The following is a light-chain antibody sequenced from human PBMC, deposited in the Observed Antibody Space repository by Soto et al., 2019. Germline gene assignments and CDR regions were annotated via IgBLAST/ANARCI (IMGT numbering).Light chain of an antibody. V-gene: IGKV1-5*03. CDR1: QSISSW. J-gene: IGKJ1*01. CDR3: QQYNTYSRT. Sequence: DIQMTQSPSTLSASVGDRVTITCRASQSISSWLAWYQQKPGKAPKLLIYKASSLESGVPSRFSGSGSGTEFTPTFSSLQPDDFATYYCQQYNTYSRTFGQGTKVKSN. CDR2: KAS.